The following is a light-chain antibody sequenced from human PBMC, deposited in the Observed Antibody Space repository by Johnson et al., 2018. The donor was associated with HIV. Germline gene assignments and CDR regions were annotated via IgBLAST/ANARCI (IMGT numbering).Light chain of an antibody. Sequence: QSVLTQPPSVSAAPGQKVTISCSVSSSNIGSHYVSWYQQVPGTAPRLVIYDTIKRHSGIPDRFSGSKSGTSATLGITGLQTGDEADYYRGTWDSSQNAYVFGAATKVAVL. CDR2: DTI. CDR1: SSNIGSHY. J-gene: IGLJ1*01. CDR3: GTWDSSQNAYV. V-gene: IGLV1-51*01.